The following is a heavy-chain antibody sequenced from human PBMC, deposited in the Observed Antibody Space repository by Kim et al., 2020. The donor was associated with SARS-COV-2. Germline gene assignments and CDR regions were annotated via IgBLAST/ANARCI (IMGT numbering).Heavy chain of an antibody. J-gene: IGHJ4*02. Sequence: GGSLRLSCAASGFSVSRYAMSWVRQAPGKGLEWVSAISNNNGKTYYADSVRGRFIISRDNSENTVYLQMNSLGADDTALYYCAKDHPSSGWPAFECWGQGTLVTVSS. CDR2: ISNNNGKT. V-gene: IGHV3-23*05. CDR3: AKDHPSSGWPAFEC. D-gene: IGHD3-22*01. CDR1: GFSVSRYA.